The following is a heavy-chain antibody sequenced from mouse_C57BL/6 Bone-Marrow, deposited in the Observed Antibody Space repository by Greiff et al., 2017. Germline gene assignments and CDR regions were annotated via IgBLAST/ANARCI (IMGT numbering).Heavy chain of an antibody. J-gene: IGHJ4*01. V-gene: IGHV1-55*01. CDR3: ARRKTAGRRGMDY. CDR1: GYTFTSYW. D-gene: IGHD2-12*01. CDR2: IYPGSGST. Sequence: QVQLQQPGAELVKPGASVKMSCKASGYTFTSYWITWVKQRPGQGLEWIGVIYPGSGSTNYNEKFKSKATLTVDTSSSTAYMQLSSLTSEDSAVYYCARRKTAGRRGMDYWGQGTSATVSS.